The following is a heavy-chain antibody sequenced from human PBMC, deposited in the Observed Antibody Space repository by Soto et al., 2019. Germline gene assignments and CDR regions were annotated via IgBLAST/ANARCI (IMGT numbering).Heavy chain of an antibody. CDR2: IYYSGST. J-gene: IGHJ4*02. CDR3: ASIPRRDGYNFDY. V-gene: IGHV4-59*01. CDR1: GGSISSYY. D-gene: IGHD5-12*01. Sequence: PSETLSLTCTVSGGSISSYYWSWIRQPPGKGLEWIGYIYYSGSTNYSPSLKSRVAISVDTSKNQFSLKLSSVTAADTAVYYCASIPRRDGYNFDYWGQGTLVTVSS.